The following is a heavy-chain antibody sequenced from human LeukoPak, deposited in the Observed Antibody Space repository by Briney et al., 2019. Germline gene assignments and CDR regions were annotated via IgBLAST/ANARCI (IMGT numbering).Heavy chain of an antibody. D-gene: IGHD2-15*01. CDR2: INHAGST. V-gene: IGHV4-4*02. CDR1: GGSISSSHW. CDR3: ARLGDMGAFDI. J-gene: IGHJ3*02. Sequence: PSETLSLTCAVSGGSISSSHWWNWVRQPPGKGLEWIGEINHAGSTSYNPSLKSRVTTSVDTSKNQFSLKLSSVTAADTAVYYCARLGDMGAFDIWGQGTMVTVSS.